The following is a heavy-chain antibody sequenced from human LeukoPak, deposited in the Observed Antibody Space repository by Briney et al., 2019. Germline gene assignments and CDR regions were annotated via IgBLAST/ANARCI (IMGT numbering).Heavy chain of an antibody. CDR1: GFXVSTNY. CDR2: IYSGDTT. D-gene: IGHD3-10*01. Sequence: PGGSLRLSCAASGFXVSTNYISWVRQAPGKGLEWVSVIYSGDTTFYADSVRGKFTISRDNSKNTLYLQMNSLRAEDTAVYYCASILRSSSGYYFDYWGQGTLVTVSS. J-gene: IGHJ4*02. V-gene: IGHV3-66*01. CDR3: ASILRSSSGYYFDY.